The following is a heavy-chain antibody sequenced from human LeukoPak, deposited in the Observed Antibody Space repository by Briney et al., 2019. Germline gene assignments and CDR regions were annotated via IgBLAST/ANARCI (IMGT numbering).Heavy chain of an antibody. Sequence: PGGSLRLSCTASEFTVSRNYMLWVRQAPGEGLEWVSLIFGNGDTHYADSVKDRFTISRDNSKNTVSLQMNSLRVEDTAMYYCTRDQMNYWGQGTLVTVSS. CDR2: IFGNGDT. D-gene: IGHD5-24*01. CDR1: EFTVSRNY. CDR3: TRDQMNY. J-gene: IGHJ4*02. V-gene: IGHV3-53*01.